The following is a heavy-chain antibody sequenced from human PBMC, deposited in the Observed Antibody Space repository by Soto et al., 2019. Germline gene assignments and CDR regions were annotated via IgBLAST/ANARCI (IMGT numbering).Heavy chain of an antibody. V-gene: IGHV1-46*03. J-gene: IGHJ4*02. CDR3: ARFEIYGDPLYFDY. Sequence: ASVKVSCKASGYTFTNYYIHWVRQAPAQGLEWMGIINSGGGSTSYAQKFQGRVTMTRDTSTSTVYVELSSLRSEDTAVYYCARFEIYGDPLYFDYWGQGTLATVSS. CDR1: GYTFTNYY. D-gene: IGHD4-17*01. CDR2: INSGGGST.